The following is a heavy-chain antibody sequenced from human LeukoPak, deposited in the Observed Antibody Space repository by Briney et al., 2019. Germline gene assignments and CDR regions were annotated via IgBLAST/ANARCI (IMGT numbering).Heavy chain of an antibody. CDR2: INPSGGST. J-gene: IGHJ3*02. CDR3: ARDGVFGSI. V-gene: IGHV1-46*01. D-gene: IGHD3-10*02. CDR1: GYTFTSYY. Sequence: ASVKVSCKASGYTFTSYYMHWVRQAPGQGLEWMGIINPSGGSTSYAQKFQGRVTMTRDTSISTAYMELSRLRSDDTAVYYCARDGVFGSIWGQGTMVTVSS.